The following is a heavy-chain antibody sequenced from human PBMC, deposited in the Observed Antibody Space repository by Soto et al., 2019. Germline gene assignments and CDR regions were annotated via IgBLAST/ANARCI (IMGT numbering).Heavy chain of an antibody. V-gene: IGHV1-18*04. D-gene: IGHD2-2*02. Sequence: ASVKVSCKASGYTFTSYGISWVRQAPGQGLEGMGWISAYNGNTNYAQKLQGRVTMTTDTSTSTAYMELRSLRSDDTAVYYCAREYCSSTSCYTLGWFDPWGQGTLVTVSS. CDR2: ISAYNGNT. CDR1: GYTFTSYG. J-gene: IGHJ5*02. CDR3: AREYCSSTSCYTLGWFDP.